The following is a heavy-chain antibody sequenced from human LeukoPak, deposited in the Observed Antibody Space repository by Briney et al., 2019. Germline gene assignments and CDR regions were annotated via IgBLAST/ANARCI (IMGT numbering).Heavy chain of an antibody. CDR3: AKIPPPFDY. J-gene: IGHJ4*02. CDR2: ISYDGSNK. V-gene: IGHV3-30*18. CDR1: GFTFSSYG. Sequence: GGSLRLSCAASGFTFSSYGMHWVRQAPGKGLEWVAVISYDGSNKYYAGSVKGRFTISRDNSKNTLYLQMSSLRAEDTAVYYCAKIPPPFDYWGQGTLVTVSS.